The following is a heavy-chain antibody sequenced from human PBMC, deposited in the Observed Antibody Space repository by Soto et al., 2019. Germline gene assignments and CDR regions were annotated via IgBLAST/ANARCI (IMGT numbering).Heavy chain of an antibody. J-gene: IGHJ4*02. D-gene: IGHD1-26*01. CDR2: TSYDGNNK. CDR3: AKGGGSARDFDY. Sequence: GGSLRLSCAASGFSFSVYALHWVRQAPGKGLEWVASTSYDGNNKYYADSLKGRFTISRDNSKKMVYLQMTSLGPEDTAVYYCAKGGGSARDFDYWGQGALVTV. CDR1: GFSFSVYA. V-gene: IGHV3-30*04.